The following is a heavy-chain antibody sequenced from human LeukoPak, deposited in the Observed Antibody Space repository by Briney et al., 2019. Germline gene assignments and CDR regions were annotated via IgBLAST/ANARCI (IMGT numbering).Heavy chain of an antibody. V-gene: IGHV4-39*01. CDR1: GASTRSSTYY. CDR3: ARQYGSANDWYHFDY. D-gene: IGHD3-9*01. J-gene: IGHJ4*02. CDR2: IYSTGSA. Sequence: SETLSLTCSVSGASTRSSTYYWGWIRQPPGKGLEWIGSIYSTGSAYYNPSHVSRVTMSVDTSKNQFSLKARSVTATDTGIYYCARQYGSANDWYHFDYWGQGTLVTVSS.